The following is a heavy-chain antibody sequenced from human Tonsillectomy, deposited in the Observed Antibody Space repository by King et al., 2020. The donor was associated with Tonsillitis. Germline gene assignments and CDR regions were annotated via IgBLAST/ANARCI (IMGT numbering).Heavy chain of an antibody. CDR3: ARSVVRGVIITGDAFDI. CDR2: IYHSGST. Sequence: QLQESGSGLVKPSQTLSLTCAVSGGSISSGGYSGRWIRQPPGKGLEWIGYIYHSGSTYYNPSHKSRVTISVDRSKNQFSLKLSSVTAADTAVYYCARSVVRGVIITGDAFDIWGQGTMVTVSS. V-gene: IGHV4-30-2*01. J-gene: IGHJ3*02. CDR1: GGSISSGGYS. D-gene: IGHD3-10*01.